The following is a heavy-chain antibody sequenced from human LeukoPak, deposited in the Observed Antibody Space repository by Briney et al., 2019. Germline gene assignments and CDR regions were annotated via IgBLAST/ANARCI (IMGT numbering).Heavy chain of an antibody. CDR1: GFIVSSNY. Sequence: PGGSLRLSCAASGFIVSSNYMSWVRRAPGKGLECVSIIYSGGSTYYADSVKGRFTISRDNSKNTLYLQMNSLRAEDTAVYYCASDELMIVVPTHWGQGTLVTVSS. CDR3: ASDELMIVVPTH. CDR2: IYSGGST. D-gene: IGHD3-22*01. J-gene: IGHJ1*01. V-gene: IGHV3-66*01.